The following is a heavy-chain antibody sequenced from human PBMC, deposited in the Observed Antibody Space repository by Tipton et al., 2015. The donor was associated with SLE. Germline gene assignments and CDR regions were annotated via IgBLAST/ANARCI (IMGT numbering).Heavy chain of an antibody. V-gene: IGHV3-7*03. J-gene: IGHJ6*02. CDR2: IKQDGSEK. D-gene: IGHD3-3*01. Sequence: SLRLSCAASGFTFSSYWMSWVRQAPGKGLEWVANIKQDGSEKYYVDSVKGRFTISRDNAKNSLYLQMNSLRAEDTAVYYCARESDFWSRYGYYYYGMDVWGQGTTVTVSS. CDR1: GFTFSSYW. CDR3: ARESDFWSRYGYYYYGMDV.